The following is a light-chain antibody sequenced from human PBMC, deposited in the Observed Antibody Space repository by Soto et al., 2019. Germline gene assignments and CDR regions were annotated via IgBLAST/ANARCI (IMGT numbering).Light chain of an antibody. CDR3: QQYDSSRT. J-gene: IGKJ1*01. Sequence: EIVLTQSPGTLSLSPGVRAPLSCRASQSVSSSYLAWYQQKPGQAPRLLIYGASSRATGIPDRFSGSGSGTDFTLTISRLEPEDFAVYYCQQYDSSRTFGQGTKVDIK. CDR2: GAS. CDR1: QSVSSSY. V-gene: IGKV3-20*01.